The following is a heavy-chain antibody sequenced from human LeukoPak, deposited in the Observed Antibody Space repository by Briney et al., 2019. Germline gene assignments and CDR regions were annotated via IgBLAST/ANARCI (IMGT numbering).Heavy chain of an antibody. CDR2: ISAYNGNT. V-gene: IGHV1-18*01. CDR1: GYTFTSYG. D-gene: IGHD1-26*01. CDR3: ARDNEGWELTYFDY. Sequence: ASVKVSYKASGYTFTSYGISWVRQAPGQGLEWMGWISAYNGNTNYAQKLQGRVTMTTDTSTSTAYMELRSLRSNDTAVYYCARDNEGWELTYFDYWGQGTLVTVSS. J-gene: IGHJ4*02.